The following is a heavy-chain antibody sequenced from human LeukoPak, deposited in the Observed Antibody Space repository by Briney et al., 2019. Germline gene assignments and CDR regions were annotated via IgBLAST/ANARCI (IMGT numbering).Heavy chain of an antibody. CDR3: ARESRDDCPQTT. V-gene: IGHV4-59*12. J-gene: IGHJ4*02. Sequence: PSETLSLACTVSGGSISNYYWSWIRQPPGKGLEWIGYISYSGSTNYNPSLKSRVTISLDTSRNQFSLKVTSVTAADTAVYYCARESRDDCPQTTWGQGTLVTVSS. CDR1: GGSISNYY. D-gene: IGHD2-21*02. CDR2: ISYSGST.